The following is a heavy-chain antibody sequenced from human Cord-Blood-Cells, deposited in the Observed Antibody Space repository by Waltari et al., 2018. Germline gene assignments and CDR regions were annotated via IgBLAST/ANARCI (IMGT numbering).Heavy chain of an antibody. J-gene: IGHJ3*02. V-gene: IGHV3-30*18. CDR3: AKPDAFDI. Sequence: QVQLVESGGGVVQPGRSLRLSCAASGFPFSSYGLNWVRQAPGKGLEWVAVISYDGSNKYYAYSVKGRFTISRDNSKNTLYLQMNSLRAEDTAVYYCAKPDAFDIWGQGTMVTVSS. CDR1: GFPFSSYG. CDR2: ISYDGSNK.